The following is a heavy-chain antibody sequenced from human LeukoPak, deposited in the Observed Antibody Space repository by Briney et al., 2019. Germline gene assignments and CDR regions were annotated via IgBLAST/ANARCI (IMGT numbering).Heavy chain of an antibody. V-gene: IGHV4-34*01. CDR1: GGSFSGYY. CDR2: INHSGST. J-gene: IGHJ4*02. D-gene: IGHD2-2*01. CDR3: ARGGGHLLLDY. Sequence: SETLSLTCAVYGGSFSGYYWSWIRQPPGKGLEWIGEINHSGSTNYNPSLKSRVTISVDTSKNQFSLKLSSVTAADTAVYYCARGGGHLLLDYWGQGTLVTVSS.